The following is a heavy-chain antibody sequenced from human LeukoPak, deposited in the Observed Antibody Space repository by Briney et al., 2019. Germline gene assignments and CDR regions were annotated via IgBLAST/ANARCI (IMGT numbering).Heavy chain of an antibody. CDR1: GFTVSSNY. J-gene: IGHJ4*02. D-gene: IGHD2-15*01. CDR3: ARASFWFDYSGYYFDF. CDR2: IYSGGGT. V-gene: IGHV3-66*01. Sequence: GESLRLSCAASGFTVSSNYMSWVRQAPGKGLEWISVIYSGGGTYYADSVKGRFTISRDNSKNTVYLQMNSLRAEDTAVYYCARASFWFDYSGYYFDFWGLGTLVTVSS.